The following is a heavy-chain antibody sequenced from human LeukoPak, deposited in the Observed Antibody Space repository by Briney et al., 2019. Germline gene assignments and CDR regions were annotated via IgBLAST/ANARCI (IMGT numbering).Heavy chain of an antibody. Sequence: PGGSLRLSCSASGFTFGNYWMMWVRQAPGKGLEWVGYIRVDGGVKTYVGSVKGRFTISRDNAKNSLYLQMNSLRAEDTAVYYCARGGARYCSSTSCYGDYYYYMDVWGKGTTVTVSS. CDR2: IRVDGGVK. V-gene: IGHV3-7*01. D-gene: IGHD2-2*01. CDR1: GFTFGNYW. CDR3: ARGGARYCSSTSCYGDYYYYMDV. J-gene: IGHJ6*03.